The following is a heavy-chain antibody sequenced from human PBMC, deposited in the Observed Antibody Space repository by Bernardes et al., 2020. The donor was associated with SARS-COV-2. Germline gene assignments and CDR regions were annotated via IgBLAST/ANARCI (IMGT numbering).Heavy chain of an antibody. J-gene: IGHJ4*02. CDR3: ARDNGNYDLVY. CDR2: IWSDGSRK. CDR1: GFTFSRFG. Sequence: GGSLRLSCAASGFTFSRFGMHWVRQAPGKGLEWVALIWSDGSRKYYADSVKGRFTISRDNSKNTLYLQMNSLRVEDTAVYYCARDNGNYDLVYWGQGTLGTVSS. V-gene: IGHV3-33*01. D-gene: IGHD3-3*01.